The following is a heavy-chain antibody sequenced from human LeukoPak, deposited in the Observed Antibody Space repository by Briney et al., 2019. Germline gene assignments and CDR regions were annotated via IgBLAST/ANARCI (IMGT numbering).Heavy chain of an antibody. CDR2: SSGRNERI. CDR1: GFDFSNHA. D-gene: IGHD2-21*01. J-gene: IGHJ4*02. V-gene: IGHV3-23*01. CDR3: ARASCGGNCYYMFDS. Sequence: GGSLRPSCAASGFDFSNHAMSWIRQAPGKGLEWVSGSSGRNERIIYADSVKGRFTISRDNSKNTLYLQMNSLTAEDTAVYYCARASCGGNCYYMFDSWGQGTLVTVSS.